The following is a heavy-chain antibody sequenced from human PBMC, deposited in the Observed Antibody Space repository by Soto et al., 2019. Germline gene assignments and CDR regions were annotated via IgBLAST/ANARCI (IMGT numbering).Heavy chain of an antibody. V-gene: IGHV3-30*04. CDR2: ISYDGRNK. J-gene: IGHJ4*02. D-gene: IGHD3-3*01. CDR3: AGDSGKRVRLLEWLLPFAY. Sequence: GGSLRLSCAASGFTFSSYAMHWVRQAPGKGLEWVAVISYDGRNKYYADSVKGRFTISRDNSKNTLYLQMNSLRAEDMAVDYSAGDSGKRVRLLEWLLPFAYWGQGTLVTVSS. CDR1: GFTFSSYA.